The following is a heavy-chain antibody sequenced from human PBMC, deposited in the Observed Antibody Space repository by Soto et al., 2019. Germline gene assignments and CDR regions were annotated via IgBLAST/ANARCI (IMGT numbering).Heavy chain of an antibody. J-gene: IGHJ3*02. V-gene: IGHV3-21*01. D-gene: IGHD5-12*01. CDR3: ARRMATTDAFDI. Sequence: EVQLVESGGGLVKPGGSLRLSCAASGFTFSSYSMNWVRQAPGKGLEWVSSISSSSSYIYYADSVKGRFTISRDNAKNSLYLQMNSLRAEDTAVYYCARRMATTDAFDIWGHGTMVTVSS. CDR2: ISSSSSYI. CDR1: GFTFSSYS.